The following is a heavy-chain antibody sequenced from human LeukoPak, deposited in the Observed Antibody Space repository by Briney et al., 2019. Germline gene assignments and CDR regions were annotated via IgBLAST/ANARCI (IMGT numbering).Heavy chain of an antibody. J-gene: IGHJ4*02. CDR3: ARDPTARIAAADTSDY. D-gene: IGHD6-13*01. CDR1: GFAFISFA. CDR2: IGSTTSYI. V-gene: IGHV3-21*01. Sequence: PGGPLRLSCAPSGFAFISFAMNGVPQAPGKGLEGVSSIGSTTSYIYYADSVRGRFTISRDNAKNSLYLQMNSLRAEDTAVYYCARDPTARIAAADTSDYWGQGALVTVSS.